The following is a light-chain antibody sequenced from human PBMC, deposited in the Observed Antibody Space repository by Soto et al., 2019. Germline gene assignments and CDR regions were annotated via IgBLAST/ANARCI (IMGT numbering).Light chain of an antibody. J-gene: IGLJ1*01. CDR3: FSFTTTRTHV. CDR1: SRYIGAYDY. CDR2: EFN. V-gene: IGLV2-14*01. Sequence: SCLTQPASRSGSPGQSITISCTGTSRYIGAYDYVSWFQQHPGKAPKLMISEFNNRPSGVSNRFSGSNSGNTAYLTISGLQVEDEAEYFCFSFTTTRTHVFGTGTKVIVL.